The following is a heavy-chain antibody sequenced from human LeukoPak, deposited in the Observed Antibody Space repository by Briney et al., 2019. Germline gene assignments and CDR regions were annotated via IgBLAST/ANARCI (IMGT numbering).Heavy chain of an antibody. J-gene: IGHJ4*02. CDR1: GGSISSYY. CDR3: ARANYDVLTGNYAFDY. D-gene: IGHD3-9*01. Sequence: SETLSLTCTVSGGSISSYYWSWIRQPAGKGLEWIGRISSNGNTNYFPSLKSRVTMSIDTSKNQFSLKLSSVTAADTAVYYCARANYDVLTGNYAFDYWGQGTLVTVSS. V-gene: IGHV4-4*07. CDR2: ISSNGNT.